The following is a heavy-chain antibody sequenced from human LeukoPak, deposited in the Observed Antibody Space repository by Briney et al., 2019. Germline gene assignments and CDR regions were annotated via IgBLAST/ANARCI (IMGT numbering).Heavy chain of an antibody. CDR2: VSGSGGST. Sequence: GGSLRLSCSPSGLTFSTYAMSWVRQTPGKGREWVSSVSGSGGSTYYADYVKGRFTISRDNSKNTLYLQVNSLRAEDTAIYYCAKAGDVYDSGSYYISWGEGTLVTVSS. CDR1: GLTFSTYA. J-gene: IGHJ4*02. V-gene: IGHV3-23*01. CDR3: AKAGDVYDSGSYYIS. D-gene: IGHD3-10*01.